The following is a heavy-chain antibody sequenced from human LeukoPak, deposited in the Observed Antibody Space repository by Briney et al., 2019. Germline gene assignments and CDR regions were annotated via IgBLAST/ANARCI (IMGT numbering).Heavy chain of an antibody. V-gene: IGHV1-69*05. Sequence: ASVKVSCKASGGTFSSYAISWVRQAPGQGLEWMGGIIPIFGTANYAQKFQGRVTITTDESTSTAYMELSSLRSEDTAVYYCAGGRIQLWLPGWFDPWGQGTLVTVSS. D-gene: IGHD5-18*01. CDR1: GGTFSSYA. CDR2: IIPIFGTA. J-gene: IGHJ5*02. CDR3: AGGRIQLWLPGWFDP.